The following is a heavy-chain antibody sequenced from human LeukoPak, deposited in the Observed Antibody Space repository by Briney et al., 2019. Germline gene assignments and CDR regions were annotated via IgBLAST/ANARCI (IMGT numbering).Heavy chain of an antibody. V-gene: IGHV3-74*01. J-gene: IGHJ6*02. CDR2: INLDGRST. Sequence: GGSLRLSCAASGFTFSSYWMHWVRQTPGKGLLWVSRINLDGRSTSYAESVKGRFTISRDNAKNTLYMQMNSLKTEDTAVYYCTTDEVVIVRGMDVWGQGTTVTVSS. CDR1: GFTFSSYW. CDR3: TTDEVVIVRGMDV. D-gene: IGHD3-16*02.